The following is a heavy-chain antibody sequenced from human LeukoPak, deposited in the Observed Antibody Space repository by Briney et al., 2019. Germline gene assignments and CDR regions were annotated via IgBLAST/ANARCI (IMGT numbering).Heavy chain of an antibody. J-gene: IGHJ4*02. CDR1: GFTFSSYS. D-gene: IGHD4-17*01. Sequence: GGSLRLSCAASGFTFSSYSMNWVRQAPGKGLEWVANIKQDGSEKYYVDSVKGRFTISRDNAKNSLYLQMNSLRAEDTAVYYCASSRYGDFGDYWGQGTLVTVSS. CDR2: IKQDGSEK. V-gene: IGHV3-7*01. CDR3: ASSRYGDFGDY.